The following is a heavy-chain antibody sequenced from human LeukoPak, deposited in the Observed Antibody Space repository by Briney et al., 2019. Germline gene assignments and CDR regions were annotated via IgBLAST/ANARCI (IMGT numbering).Heavy chain of an antibody. CDR2: ISSSSSYI. CDR1: GFTFSSYW. V-gene: IGHV3-21*01. J-gene: IGHJ6*03. D-gene: IGHD6-6*01. Sequence: GGSLRLSCAASGFTFSSYWMSWVRQAPGKGLKWVSSISSSSSYIYYADSVKGRFTISRDNAKNSLYLQMNSLRAEDTAVYYCAREEGSSNYYYMDVWGKGTTVTVSS. CDR3: AREEGSSNYYYMDV.